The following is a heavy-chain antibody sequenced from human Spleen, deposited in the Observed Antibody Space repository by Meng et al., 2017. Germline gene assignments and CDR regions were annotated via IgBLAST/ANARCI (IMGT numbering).Heavy chain of an antibody. CDR2: INNSGST. Sequence: VQLKKWGARLFKPSETLSLPCGVYGGSFSGYYWSWVRQPPGKGLEWIGEINNSGSTTYNPSLESRVTISVDPSKNQCSLKMSSVSAADTAVYFCARGEQWKAPVVDYWGPGTLVTVSS. CDR1: GGSFSGYY. J-gene: IGHJ4*02. V-gene: IGHV4-34*01. D-gene: IGHD6-19*01. CDR3: ARGEQWKAPVVDY.